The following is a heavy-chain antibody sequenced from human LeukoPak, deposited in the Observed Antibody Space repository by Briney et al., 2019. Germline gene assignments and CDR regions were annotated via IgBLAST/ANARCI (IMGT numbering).Heavy chain of an antibody. V-gene: IGHV4-34*01. CDR2: INHSGST. CDR1: GGSFSGYY. Sequence: SETLSLTCAVYGGSFSGYYWSWIRQPPGKGLEWIGEINHSGSTNYNPSLKSRVTISVDTSKNQFSLKLSSVTAADTAVYYCARFTLNYYYGIDVWGQGTTVTVSS. J-gene: IGHJ6*02. CDR3: ARFTLNYYYGIDV.